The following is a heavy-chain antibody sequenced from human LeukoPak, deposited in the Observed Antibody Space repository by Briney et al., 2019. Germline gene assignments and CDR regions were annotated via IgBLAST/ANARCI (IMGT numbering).Heavy chain of an antibody. Sequence: GGSLRLSCSASGFKFNDYAMHWVRQVPGKGLQWVSGLSWDGSNIIYADSVRGRFTISRDNDKNSLYLQMDSLRPEDTALYYRLRARNYFGGNDSYYFDYWGQGSLVTVSS. D-gene: IGHD3-10*01. V-gene: IGHV3-9*01. CDR1: GFKFNDYA. J-gene: IGHJ4*02. CDR3: LRARNYFGGNDSYYFDY. CDR2: LSWDGSNI.